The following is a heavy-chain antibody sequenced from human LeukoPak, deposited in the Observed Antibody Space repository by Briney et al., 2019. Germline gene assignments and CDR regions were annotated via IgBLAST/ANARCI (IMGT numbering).Heavy chain of an antibody. J-gene: IGHJ4*02. Sequence: PGESLKISCKASGYTFTSQWIGWVRQMPGKGLEWMGIIYLDDSDTRYSPSFQGQVTISADRSINTAYLQWSSLRAEDTAVYFCARGISVMDYWGQGTLVTVSS. CDR2: IYLDDSDT. CDR1: GYTFTSQW. CDR3: ARGISVMDY. V-gene: IGHV5-51*01.